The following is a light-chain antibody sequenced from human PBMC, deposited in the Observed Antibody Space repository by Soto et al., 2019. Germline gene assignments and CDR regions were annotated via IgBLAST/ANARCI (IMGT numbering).Light chain of an antibody. V-gene: IGLV2-8*01. Sequence: QSVLTQPASVSGSPGQSITISCTGTKNDIGVYDFVSWYQHHPGKAPRLIIYEVVQRPSGVPDRFSRSKSGNTASLTVSGLQAADEGDYFCKSYDGSNTYVCGSGTKVTGL. J-gene: IGLJ1*01. CDR3: KSYDGSNTYV. CDR2: EVV. CDR1: KNDIGVYDF.